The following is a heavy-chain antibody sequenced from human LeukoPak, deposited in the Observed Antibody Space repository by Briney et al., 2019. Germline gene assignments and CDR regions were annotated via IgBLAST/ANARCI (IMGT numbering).Heavy chain of an antibody. CDR3: ARALFAGAFYGMDV. Sequence: GSLRLSCAASGFTFSSYSMNWVRQAPGKGLEWVSSISSSSSYIYYADSVKGRFTISRDNAKSSLYLQMNSLRAEDTAVYYCARALFAGAFYGMDVWGQGTTVTVSS. CDR2: ISSSSSYI. CDR1: GFTFSSYS. J-gene: IGHJ6*02. V-gene: IGHV3-21*01. D-gene: IGHD3-10*01.